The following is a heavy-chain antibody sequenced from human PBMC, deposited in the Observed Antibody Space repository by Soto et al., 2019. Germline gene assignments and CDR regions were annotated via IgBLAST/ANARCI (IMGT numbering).Heavy chain of an antibody. V-gene: IGHV1-69*01. Sequence: QVQLVQSVAEVRKPGSSVKVSCKASGGTFSRYTISWVRQAPGQGLEWMGGIIPIFGAVKYAQKFQDRLTVTADESTSTGYMELSSLRPEDTAVYYCAHAANGNSLAYWGQGALVIVSS. J-gene: IGHJ4*02. CDR2: IIPIFGAV. CDR3: AHAANGNSLAY. D-gene: IGHD1-7*01. CDR1: GGTFSRYT.